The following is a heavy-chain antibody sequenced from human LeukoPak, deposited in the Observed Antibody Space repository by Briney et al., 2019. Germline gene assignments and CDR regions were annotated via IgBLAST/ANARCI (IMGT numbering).Heavy chain of an antibody. CDR1: RFTFSIYG. CDR3: AKDTAVAGTTDETFDY. D-gene: IGHD6-19*01. CDR2: IRAGGDNT. Sequence: GSLRLSCAASRFTFSIYGMHWVRQAPGKGLEWVSGIRAGGDNTYYADSVKGRFTISRDNSKNTLYLQMNSLRAEDTAVYYCAKDTAVAGTTDETFDYWGQGTLVTVSS. V-gene: IGHV3-23*01. J-gene: IGHJ4*02.